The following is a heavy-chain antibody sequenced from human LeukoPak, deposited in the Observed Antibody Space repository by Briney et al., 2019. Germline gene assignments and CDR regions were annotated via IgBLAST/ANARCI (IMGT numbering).Heavy chain of an antibody. V-gene: IGHV3-23*01. D-gene: IGHD3-10*01. CDR2: ISGSGGST. J-gene: IGHJ4*02. Sequence: GGSLRLSCAASGFTFSSYSMNWVRQAPGKGLEWVSAISGSGGSTYYADSVKGRFTISRDNSKNTLYLQVNSLRAEDTAVYYCAKDRDSYGYGSGSYYNGVFDYWGQGTLVTVSS. CDR1: GFTFSSYS. CDR3: AKDRDSYGYGSGSYYNGVFDY.